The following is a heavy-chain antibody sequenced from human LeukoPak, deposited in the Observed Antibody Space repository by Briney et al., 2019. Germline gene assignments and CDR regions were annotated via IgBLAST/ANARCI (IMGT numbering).Heavy chain of an antibody. V-gene: IGHV3-20*04. Sequence: GGSPRLSCAASGFTFDDYGMSWVRQAPGKGLEWVSGINWNGGSTGYADSVKGRFTISRDNSKNTLYLQMNSLRAEDTAVYYCAKAGVIVTDSDYWGQGTLVTVSS. CDR1: GFTFDDYG. CDR3: AKAGVIVTDSDY. D-gene: IGHD3-16*02. CDR2: INWNGGST. J-gene: IGHJ4*02.